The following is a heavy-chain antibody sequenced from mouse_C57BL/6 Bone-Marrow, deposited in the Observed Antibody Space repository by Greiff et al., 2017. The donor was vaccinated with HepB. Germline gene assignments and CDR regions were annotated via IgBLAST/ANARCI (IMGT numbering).Heavy chain of an antibody. J-gene: IGHJ4*01. D-gene: IGHD1-1*01. CDR1: GYTFTSYR. CDR2: IDPSDSYT. CDR3: ARFVYYGSSYNAMDY. Sequence: QVQLQQPGAELVRPGTSVKLSCKASGYTFTSYRMHWVKQRPGQGLEWIGVIDPSDSYTKYNQKFKGKATLTVDTSSSTAYMQLSSLTSEDSAVYYCARFVYYGSSYNAMDYWGQGTSVTVSS. V-gene: IGHV1-59*01.